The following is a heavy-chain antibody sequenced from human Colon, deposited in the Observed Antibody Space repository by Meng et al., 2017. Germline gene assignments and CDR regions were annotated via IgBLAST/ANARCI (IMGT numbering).Heavy chain of an antibody. V-gene: IGHV4-31*01. D-gene: IGHD3-22*01. Sequence: LRLSCTVPGGSISSAGYYWSWIRQHPGKGLEWIGYIYYSGSTHYNPSLESLVAISVDTSKNQFSLMLTSVTAADTAVYYCARSAVYDSSGYYYFAYWGQGTLVTVSS. CDR1: GGSISSAGYY. CDR2: IYYSGST. J-gene: IGHJ4*02. CDR3: ARSAVYDSSGYYYFAY.